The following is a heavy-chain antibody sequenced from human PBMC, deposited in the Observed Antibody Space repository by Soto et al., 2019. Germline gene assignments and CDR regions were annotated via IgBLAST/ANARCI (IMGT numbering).Heavy chain of an antibody. Sequence: QVQLQESGPGVVKPSETLSLTCSVSGCSISSHYWSWMRQSAGQGLEWIGRIYTTWSANYSPSLTSRVTMSVHTSKNQFPLKLNSLTAADTAGYYCTRTQLERRNYFYGMDVWGLGTTVIVSS. CDR3: TRTQLERRNYFYGMDV. CDR2: IYTTWSA. CDR1: GCSISSHY. J-gene: IGHJ6*02. D-gene: IGHD1-1*01. V-gene: IGHV4-4*07.